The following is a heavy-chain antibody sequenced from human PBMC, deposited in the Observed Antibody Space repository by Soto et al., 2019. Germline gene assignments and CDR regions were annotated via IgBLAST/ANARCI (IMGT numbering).Heavy chain of an antibody. J-gene: IGHJ2*01. D-gene: IGHD4-17*01. Sequence: QVQLVESGGGVVQPGRSLRLSCAASGFTFSSYAMHWVRQAPGKGLEWVAVIAYEGSNKYYADSVKGRFTISRDNSKNPLYLPMNSLRAEDTAVYYCARDPVKDYGDYVNWYFALWGRGTLVTVSS. CDR2: IAYEGSNK. CDR3: ARDPVKDYGDYVNWYFAL. CDR1: GFTFSSYA. V-gene: IGHV3-30-3*01.